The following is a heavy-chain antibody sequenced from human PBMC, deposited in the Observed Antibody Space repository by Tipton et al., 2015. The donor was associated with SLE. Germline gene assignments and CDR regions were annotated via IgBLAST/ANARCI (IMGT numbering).Heavy chain of an antibody. CDR2: ISWDGGST. CDR1: GFTFSSYA. V-gene: IGHV3-43*02. CDR3: AKDIAAMLYYYGMDV. D-gene: IGHD6-25*01. J-gene: IGHJ6*02. Sequence: SLRLSCAASGFTFSSYAMHWVRQAPGKGLEWVSLISWDGGSTYYADSVKGRFTISRDNSKNSLYLQMNSLRTEDTALYYCAKDIAAMLYYYGMDVWGQGTTVTVSS.